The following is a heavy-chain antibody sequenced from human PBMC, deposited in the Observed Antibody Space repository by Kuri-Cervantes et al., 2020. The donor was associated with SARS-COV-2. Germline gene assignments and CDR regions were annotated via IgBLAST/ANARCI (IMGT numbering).Heavy chain of an antibody. D-gene: IGHD3-3*01. Sequence: GSLRLSCTVSGGSISSSSYYWGWIRQPPGKGLEWIGRIYYSGSTYYNPSLKSRVTISVDTSKNQFSLKLSSVTAADTAVYYCARHQMGSITIFGVVTQNYYFDYWGQGTLVTVSS. CDR2: IYYSGST. CDR1: GGSISSSSYY. V-gene: IGHV4-39*01. J-gene: IGHJ4*02. CDR3: ARHQMGSITIFGVVTQNYYFDY.